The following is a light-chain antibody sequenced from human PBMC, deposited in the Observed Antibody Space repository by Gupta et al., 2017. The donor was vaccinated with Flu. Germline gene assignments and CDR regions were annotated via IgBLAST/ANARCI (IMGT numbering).Light chain of an antibody. CDR1: NIGSKS. V-gene: IGLV3-21*02. CDR2: DDS. CDR3: QVWDSSSTYV. Sequence: SYVLTQAPSVSVAPGPTARISCGGNNIGSKSVHWYQQHPGQAPVLVVYDDSDRPAGIPERFSGSNAGNTATLTISRVEAGDEADYFCQVWDSSSTYVFGTGTTVTVL. J-gene: IGLJ1*01.